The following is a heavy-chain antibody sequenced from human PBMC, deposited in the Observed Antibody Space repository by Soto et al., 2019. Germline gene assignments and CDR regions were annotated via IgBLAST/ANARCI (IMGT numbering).Heavy chain of an antibody. J-gene: IGHJ6*02. D-gene: IGHD2-2*01. CDR3: AKDYRCSSTSCYLVYYYYYYGMDV. Sequence: GSLRLSCAASGFTFSSYCMHWVRQAPGKGLEWVAVISYDGSNKYYADSVKGRFTISRDNSKNTLYLQMNSLRAEDTAVYYCAKDYRCSSTSCYLVYYYYYYGMDVWGQGTTVTVSS. CDR1: GFTFSSYC. CDR2: ISYDGSNK. V-gene: IGHV3-30*18.